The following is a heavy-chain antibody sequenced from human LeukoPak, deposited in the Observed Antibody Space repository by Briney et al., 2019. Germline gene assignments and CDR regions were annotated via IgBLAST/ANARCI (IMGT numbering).Heavy chain of an antibody. V-gene: IGHV4-59*01. Sequence: PSETLSLTCTVSGGSISSYYWSWIRQPPGKGLEWIGYIYDSGSTSYNPALKSRGTISVDTSKKQFSLKLSSVTAADAAVDYCSRSILRYYFDSRGYYPYYFDYWGQGMLVTVSS. D-gene: IGHD3-22*01. J-gene: IGHJ4*02. CDR3: SRSILRYYFDSRGYYPYYFDY. CDR1: GGSISSYY. CDR2: IYDSGST.